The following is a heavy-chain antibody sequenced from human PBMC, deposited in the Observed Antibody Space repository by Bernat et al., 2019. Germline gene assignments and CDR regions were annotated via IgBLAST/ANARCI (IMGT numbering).Heavy chain of an antibody. CDR2: ISYDGSNK. D-gene: IGHD6-19*01. Sequence: QVQLVESGGGVVQPGRSRRLSCAASGFTFSSYGMHWVRQAPGKGLEWVAVISYDGSNKYYADSVKGRFTISRDNSKNTLYLQMNSLRAEDTAVYYCAKDGGSSGWFDYWGQGTLVTVSS. V-gene: IGHV3-30*18. CDR1: GFTFSSYG. J-gene: IGHJ4*02. CDR3: AKDGGSSGWFDY.